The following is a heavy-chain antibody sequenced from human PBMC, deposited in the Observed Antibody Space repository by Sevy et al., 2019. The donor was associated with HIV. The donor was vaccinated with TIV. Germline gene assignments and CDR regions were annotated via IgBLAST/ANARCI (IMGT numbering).Heavy chain of an antibody. CDR3: AADEVTTVGTPGVH. V-gene: IGHV3-23*01. J-gene: IGHJ4*02. CDR2: IRGRGGNT. CDR1: GFIFRSFA. D-gene: IGHD4-17*01. Sequence: GGSLRLSCAASGFIFRSFAMSWVRQAPGKGLEWVSSIRGRGGNTYYADSVKGRFTISRDNSKNTLYLQVNSLRAEDTAVYFCAADEVTTVGTPGVHWGQGTLVTVSS.